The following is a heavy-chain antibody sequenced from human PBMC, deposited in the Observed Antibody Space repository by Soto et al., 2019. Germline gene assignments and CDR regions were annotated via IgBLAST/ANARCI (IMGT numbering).Heavy chain of an antibody. CDR3: AKGQNSGTYRFYFDY. CDR1: GGSISGTRW. J-gene: IGHJ4*02. V-gene: IGHV4-4*02. CDR2: IHHSGSP. Sequence: SETLSLTCAVSGGSISGTRWWAWVRQPPGKGLEWIAEIHHSGSPNYNPSLKNRFTISRDNSKNTLYLQMNSLRADDTAVYHCAKGQNSGTYRFYFDYWGQGALVTVSS. D-gene: IGHD1-26*01.